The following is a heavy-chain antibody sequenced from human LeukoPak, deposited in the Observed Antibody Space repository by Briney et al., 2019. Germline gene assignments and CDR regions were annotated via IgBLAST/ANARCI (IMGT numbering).Heavy chain of an antibody. V-gene: IGHV4-31*03. CDR1: GGSTSSGGYY. Sequence: PSQTLSLTCTVSGGSTSSGGYYWSWIRQHPGKGLEWIGYIYYSGSTYYNPSLKSRVTISVDTSKNQFSLKLSSVTAADTAVYYCARDTKNPHYYDSTWGQGTLVTVSS. CDR3: ARDTKNPHYYDST. D-gene: IGHD3-22*01. J-gene: IGHJ4*02. CDR2: IYYSGST.